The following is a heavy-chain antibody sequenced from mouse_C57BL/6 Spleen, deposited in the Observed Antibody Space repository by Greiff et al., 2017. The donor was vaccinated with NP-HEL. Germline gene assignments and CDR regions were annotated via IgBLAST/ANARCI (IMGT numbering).Heavy chain of an antibody. Sequence: VQLPQSGPELVKPGASVKISCQASGYAFSSSWMNWVKQRPGTGPEWIGRIYPGDGYTNYNGKFKGKATLTADKSSSTAYMQLSSLTSEDSAVYFCARDYYGSSPGYWGQGTTLTVAS. D-gene: IGHD1-1*01. CDR1: GYAFSSSW. CDR3: ARDYYGSSPGY. V-gene: IGHV1-82*01. CDR2: IYPGDGYT. J-gene: IGHJ2*01.